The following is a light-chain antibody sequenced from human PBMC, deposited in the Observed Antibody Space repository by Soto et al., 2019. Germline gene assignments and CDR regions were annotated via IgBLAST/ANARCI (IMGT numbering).Light chain of an antibody. CDR3: QQYGSSPGT. Sequence: EIVLTQSPGTLSLSPGERATLSCRASQSVSRSDLAWYQQKPGQAPMLRIYGASSLSTGIPDRFSGSGSGTDCHLPISRLEPEVCAVYYCQQYGSSPGTFGKGTKLEIK. CDR2: GAS. J-gene: IGKJ2*01. V-gene: IGKV3-20*01. CDR1: QSVSRSD.